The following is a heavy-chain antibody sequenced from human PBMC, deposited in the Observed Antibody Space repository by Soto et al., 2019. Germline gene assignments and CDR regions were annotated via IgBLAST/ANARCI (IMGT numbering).Heavy chain of an antibody. V-gene: IGHV3-33*01. CDR2: IWYDGSNK. J-gene: IGHJ3*02. D-gene: IGHD6-6*01. CDR3: ARDLYSSSGDYAIDI. CDR1: GFTFSSYG. Sequence: GGSLRLSCAASGFTFSSYGMHWVRQAPGKGLEWVAVIWYDGSNKYYADSVKGRFTISRDNSKNTLYLQMNSLRAEDTAVYYCARDLYSSSGDYAIDIWGQGTMVTVSS.